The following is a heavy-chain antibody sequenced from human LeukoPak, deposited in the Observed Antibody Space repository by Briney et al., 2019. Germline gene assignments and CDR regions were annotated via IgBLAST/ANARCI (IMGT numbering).Heavy chain of an antibody. CDR1: GFTFSSYS. V-gene: IGHV3-21*01. J-gene: IGHJ6*02. CDR3: ARDGEYSYGWGRYYYYGMDV. Sequence: GGSLRPSCAASGFTFSSYSMNWVRQAPGKGLEWVSSISSSSSYIYYADSVKGRFTISRDNAKNSLYLQMNSLRAEDTAVYYCARDGEYSYGWGRYYYYGMDVWGQGTTVTVSS. D-gene: IGHD5-18*01. CDR2: ISSSSSYI.